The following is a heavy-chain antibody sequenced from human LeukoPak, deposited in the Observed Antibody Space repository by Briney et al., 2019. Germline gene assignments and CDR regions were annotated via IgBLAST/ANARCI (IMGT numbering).Heavy chain of an antibody. CDR2: INPNSGGT. V-gene: IGHV1-2*02. D-gene: IGHD6-19*01. J-gene: IGHJ5*02. CDR1: GYTFTGYY. Sequence: ASVKVSCKASGYTFTGYYMHWVRQAPGQGLEWMGWINPNSGGTNYAQKFQGRVTMTRDTSISTAYMELSRLRSDDTAVYYCARDRISVTDPPNWFDPWGQGTLVIVSS. CDR3: ARDRISVTDPPNWFDP.